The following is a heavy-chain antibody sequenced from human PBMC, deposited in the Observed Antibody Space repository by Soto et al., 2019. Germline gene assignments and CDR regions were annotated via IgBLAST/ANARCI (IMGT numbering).Heavy chain of an antibody. D-gene: IGHD6-19*01. CDR3: ARGGVIAVAGTNNWFDP. Sequence: QVQLVQSGAEVKKPGSSVKVSCQASGGTFSSYAISWVRQAPGQGLEWMGGIIPIFGTANYAQKFQGRVTITADESTSTAYMGLSSLRSEDTAVYYCARGGVIAVAGTNNWFDPWGQGTLVTVSS. CDR1: GGTFSSYA. V-gene: IGHV1-69*01. CDR2: IIPIFGTA. J-gene: IGHJ5*02.